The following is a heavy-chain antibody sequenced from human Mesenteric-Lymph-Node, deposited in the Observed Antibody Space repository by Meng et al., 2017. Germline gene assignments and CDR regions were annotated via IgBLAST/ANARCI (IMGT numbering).Heavy chain of an antibody. J-gene: IGHJ4*02. CDR3: ARGAVDYYDSSGYYNYYFDY. CDR2: INPNSGGT. V-gene: IGHV1-2*06. CDR1: GYTFTGYY. D-gene: IGHD3-22*01. Sequence: ASVKVSCKASGYTFTGYYMHWVRQAPGQGLEWMGRINPNSGGTNYAQKFQGRVTMTRDTSTSTVYMELSSLRSEDTAVYYCARGAVDYYDSSGYYNYYFDYWGQGTLVTVSS.